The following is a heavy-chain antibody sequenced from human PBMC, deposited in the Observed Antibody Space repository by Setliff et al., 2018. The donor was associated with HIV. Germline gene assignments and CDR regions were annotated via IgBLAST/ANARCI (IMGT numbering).Heavy chain of an antibody. CDR1: GYSISSDYF. D-gene: IGHD3-16*01. CDR2: FYQSGNM. J-gene: IGHJ3*02. Sequence: SETLSLTCAVSGYSISSDYFWGWIRQPPGKRLEWIGSFYQSGNMYYNPSLKSRVTISVDTSKNQFSLRLTSVTAADTAVYYCARGGRSWFQNFHGAFDIWGQGTMVTV. CDR3: ARGGRSWFQNFHGAFDI. V-gene: IGHV4-38-2*01.